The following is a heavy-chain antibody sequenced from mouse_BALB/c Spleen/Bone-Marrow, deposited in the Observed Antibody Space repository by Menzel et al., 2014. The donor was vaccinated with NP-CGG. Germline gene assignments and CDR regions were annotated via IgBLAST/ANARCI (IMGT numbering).Heavy chain of an antibody. CDR2: INPGSDIT. J-gene: IGHJ1*01. CDR3: ARFGDGWYFDV. Sequence: VKVVESGAELVRPGTSVKVSCKASGYAFTNYLIEWVKQRPGQGLEWIGVINPGSDITNYNEKFKGKATLTADKSSSTAYMQLSSLKSEDSAVYFCARFGDGWYFDVWGAGTTVTVSS. V-gene: IGHV1-54*01. D-gene: IGHD3-3*01. CDR1: GYAFTNYL.